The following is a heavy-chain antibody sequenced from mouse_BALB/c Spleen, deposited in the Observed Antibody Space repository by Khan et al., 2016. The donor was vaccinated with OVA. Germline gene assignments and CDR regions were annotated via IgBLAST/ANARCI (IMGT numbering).Heavy chain of an antibody. D-gene: IGHD2-4*01. CDR3: AIYYDYDWFAY. CDR1: GYSITSGYS. V-gene: IGHV3-1*02. Sequence: EVQLQESGPDLVKPSQSLSLTCTVTGYSITSGYSWHCIRQFPGNKLEWMGYIHYSGSPNYNPSLKSRISITRNTSKNQFFLQLNSVTNEDTATYYCAIYYDYDWFAYWGQGTLVTVSA. CDR2: IHYSGSP. J-gene: IGHJ3*01.